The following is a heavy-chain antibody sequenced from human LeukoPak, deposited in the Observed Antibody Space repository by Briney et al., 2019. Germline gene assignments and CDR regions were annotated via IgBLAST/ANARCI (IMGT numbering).Heavy chain of an antibody. J-gene: IGHJ4*02. CDR2: ISASGGDT. D-gene: IGHD6-13*01. CDR3: AKDAAGPEY. CDR1: GFTFSAYA. Sequence: PGGSLRLSCEASGFTFSAYAMTWVRQAPGKGLEWVSGISASGGDTWYPDSVKGRFTISRDNSKNTLFLQMNSLRLEDTAIYYCAKDAAGPEYWGQGTLVTVSS. V-gene: IGHV3-23*01.